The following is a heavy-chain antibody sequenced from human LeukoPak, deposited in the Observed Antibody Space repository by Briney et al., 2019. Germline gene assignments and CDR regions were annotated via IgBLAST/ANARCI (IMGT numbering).Heavy chain of an antibody. D-gene: IGHD3-22*01. J-gene: IGHJ4*02. Sequence: GGSLRLSCAASGFTFSSYAMHWVRQAPGKGLEWVAVISYDGSNKYYADSVKGQFTISRDNSKNTLYLQMNSLRAEDTAVYYCARDYYDSSVKGYYFDYWGQGTLVTVSS. CDR1: GFTFSSYA. CDR2: ISYDGSNK. CDR3: ARDYYDSSVKGYYFDY. V-gene: IGHV3-30*01.